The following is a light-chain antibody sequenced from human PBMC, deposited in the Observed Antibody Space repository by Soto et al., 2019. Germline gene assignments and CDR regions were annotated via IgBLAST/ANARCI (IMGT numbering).Light chain of an antibody. CDR2: GAS. CDR1: QGISTW. V-gene: IGKV1-12*01. Sequence: EIQMTQSPSSVSASVGDRVTITCRASQGISTWLAWYQQKAGKAPNLLIYGASNLHSGVPSRFSGSGSGTNFTLTISSLQPEDFATYYCQQANSFPITFGQGTRWRL. CDR3: QQANSFPIT. J-gene: IGKJ5*01.